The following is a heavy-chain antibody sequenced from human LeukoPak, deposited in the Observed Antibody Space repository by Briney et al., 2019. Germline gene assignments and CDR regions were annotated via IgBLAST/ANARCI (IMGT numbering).Heavy chain of an antibody. V-gene: IGHV1-69*13. J-gene: IGHJ6*02. D-gene: IGHD3-10*01. CDR1: GGTFSSYA. CDR2: IIPIFGTA. Sequence: SVKVSCKASGGTFSSYAISWVRQAPGQGLEWMGGIIPIFGTANYAQKFQGRVTITADESTSTAYMELSSLRSEDTAVYYCARRGAGDYGMDIWGQGTTVTVSS. CDR3: ARRGAGDYGMDI.